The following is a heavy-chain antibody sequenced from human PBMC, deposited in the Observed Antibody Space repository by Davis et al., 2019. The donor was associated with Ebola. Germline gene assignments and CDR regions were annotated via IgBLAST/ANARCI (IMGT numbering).Heavy chain of an antibody. J-gene: IGHJ4*02. CDR2: ISASAGST. Sequence: GESLKISCAASGFSFTSYAMTWVRQAPGPVLSLVSVISASAGSTFYVDSVKGRFTISRDNSKNTLYLQMNSLRAEDTAIYYCAKDLGTSGILDYWGQGTLVTVSS. CDR3: AKDLGTSGILDY. V-gene: IGHV3-23*01. CDR1: GFSFTSYA. D-gene: IGHD1-1*01.